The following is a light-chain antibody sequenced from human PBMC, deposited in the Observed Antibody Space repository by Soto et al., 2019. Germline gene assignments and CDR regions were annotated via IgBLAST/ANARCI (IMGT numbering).Light chain of an antibody. Sequence: EIVLTQSPGTLSLSPGERATLSFMASQSVSSTSLAWYQQKPGQAPRLLIYGASTRATGVPARFGGSGSGTDFTLTINSLEPEDFAVYYCQQRNVWPPITFGQGTRLE. J-gene: IGKJ5*01. CDR3: QQRNVWPPIT. CDR2: GAS. V-gene: IGKV3D-20*02. CDR1: QSVSSTS.